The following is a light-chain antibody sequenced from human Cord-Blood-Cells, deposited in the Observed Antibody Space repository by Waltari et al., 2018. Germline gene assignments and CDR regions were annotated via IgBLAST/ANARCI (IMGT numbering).Light chain of an antibody. CDR3: CSYAGSSTPNWV. CDR1: SSDVGSYNL. CDR2: EGS. J-gene: IGLJ3*02. V-gene: IGLV2-23*01. Sequence: QSALTQPASVSGSPGQSITPFCTGTSSDVGSYNLVSWYQQHPGKAPKLMIYEGSKRPSGVSNRFSGSKSGNTASLTISGLQAEDEADYYCCSYAGSSTPNWVFGGGTKLTVL.